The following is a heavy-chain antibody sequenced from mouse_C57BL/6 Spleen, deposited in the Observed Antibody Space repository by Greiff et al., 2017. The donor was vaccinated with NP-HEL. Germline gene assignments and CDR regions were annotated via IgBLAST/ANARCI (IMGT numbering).Heavy chain of an antibody. CDR3: ARDGGNYAFAY. D-gene: IGHD2-1*01. V-gene: IGHV5-4*01. J-gene: IGHJ3*01. CDR2: ISDGGSYT. CDR1: GFTFSSYA. Sequence: EVHLVESGGGLVKPGGSLKLSCAASGFTFSSYAMSWVRQTPEKRLEWVATISDGGSYTYYPDNVKGRFTISRDNAKNNLYLQMSHLKSEDTAMYYCARDGGNYAFAYGGQGTLVTVSA.